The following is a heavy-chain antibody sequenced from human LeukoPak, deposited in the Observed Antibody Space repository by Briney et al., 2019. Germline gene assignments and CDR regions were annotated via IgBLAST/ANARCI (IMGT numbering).Heavy chain of an antibody. CDR2: IYPGDSDT. J-gene: IGHJ4*02. Sequence: GESLKISCKGSGYSFTSYWIGWVRQMPGKGLEWMGIIYPGDSDTRYSPSFQGQVTISTHKSISTAYLQWSSLKASDTAMSYCARPLDYYGSGSYVDYWGQGTLVTVSS. D-gene: IGHD3-10*01. V-gene: IGHV5-51*01. CDR1: GYSFTSYW. CDR3: ARPLDYYGSGSYVDY.